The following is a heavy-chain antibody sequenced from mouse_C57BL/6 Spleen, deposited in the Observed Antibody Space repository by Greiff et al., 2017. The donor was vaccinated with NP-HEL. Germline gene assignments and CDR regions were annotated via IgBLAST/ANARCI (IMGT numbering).Heavy chain of an antibody. Sequence: EVKLLESGGDLVKPGGSLKLSCAASGFTFSSYGMSWVRQTPDKRLEWVATISSGGSYTYYPDSVKGRFTISRDNAKNTLYLQMSSLKSEDTAMYYCARLPTGPFDYWGQGTTLTVSS. V-gene: IGHV5-6*01. CDR2: ISSGGSYT. J-gene: IGHJ2*01. CDR3: ARLPTGPFDY. D-gene: IGHD4-1*02. CDR1: GFTFSSYG.